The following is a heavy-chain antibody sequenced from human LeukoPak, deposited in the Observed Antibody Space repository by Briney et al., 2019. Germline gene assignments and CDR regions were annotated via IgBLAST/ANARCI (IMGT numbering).Heavy chain of an antibody. D-gene: IGHD2-2*01. V-gene: IGHV3-23*01. CDR3: AKHPSDIAVVPAASEFDP. CDR2: ISGSGGST. CDR1: GFTFSSYA. J-gene: IGHJ5*02. Sequence: GGSLRLSCAASGFTFSSYAMSWVRQAPGKGLEWVSAISGSGGSTYYADSVKGRFTISRDNSKNTPYLQMNSLRAEDTAVYYCAKHPSDIAVVPAASEFDPWGQGTLVTVSS.